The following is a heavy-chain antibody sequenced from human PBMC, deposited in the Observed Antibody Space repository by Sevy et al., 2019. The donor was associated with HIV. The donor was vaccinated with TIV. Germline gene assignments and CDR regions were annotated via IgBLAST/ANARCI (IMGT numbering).Heavy chain of an antibody. D-gene: IGHD2-8*01. J-gene: IGHJ4*02. V-gene: IGHV3-23*01. CDR2: FSFGCGRI. Sequence: GRSLRLSCEASVFTFSKYSMSWVRQAPGKGLEWVSTFSFGCGRINYADSVKGRFTISRDDSKNTLYLQMNSLRAEDTAVYYCAREGCTKPHDYWGQGTLVTVSS. CDR3: AREGCTKPHDY. CDR1: VFTFSKYS.